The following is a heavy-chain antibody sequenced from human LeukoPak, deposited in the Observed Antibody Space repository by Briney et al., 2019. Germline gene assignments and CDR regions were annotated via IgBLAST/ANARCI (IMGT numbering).Heavy chain of an antibody. V-gene: IGHV1-2*02. D-gene: IGHD2-2*01. CDR1: GYTFTGYY. CDR2: INPNSGGT. Sequence: GASVKVSCKASGYTFTGYYMHWVRQAPGQGLEWMGWINPNSGGTNYAQKFQGRVTMTRDTSISTAYMELSSLRSEDTAVYYCARVGVVGGYCSSTSCPPYYYGMDVWGQGTTVTVSS. CDR3: ARVGVVGGYCSSTSCPPYYYGMDV. J-gene: IGHJ6*02.